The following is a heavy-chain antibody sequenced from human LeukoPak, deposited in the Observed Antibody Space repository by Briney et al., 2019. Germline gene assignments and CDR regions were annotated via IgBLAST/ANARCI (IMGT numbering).Heavy chain of an antibody. CDR2: IYTSGST. Sequence: PSETLSLTCSVSGVSISNYHWSWIRQPAGKGLEWIGRIYTSGSTNYNPSLKSRVTMSVDTSKNQFSLKLSSVTAADTAVYYCARYANYYGSGSYYSFDYWGQGTLVTVSS. CDR3: ARYANYYGSGSYYSFDY. J-gene: IGHJ4*02. V-gene: IGHV4-4*07. CDR1: GVSISNYH. D-gene: IGHD3-10*01.